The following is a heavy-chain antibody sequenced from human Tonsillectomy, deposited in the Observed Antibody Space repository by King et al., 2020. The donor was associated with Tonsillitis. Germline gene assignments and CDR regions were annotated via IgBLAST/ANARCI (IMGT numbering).Heavy chain of an antibody. CDR1: EYTFTSYD. CDR3: ARGVVASPDRWFDF. V-gene: IGHV1-8*01. Sequence: QLVQSGAEVKKPGASVKVSCKASEYTFTSYDINWVRQAPGQGPEWMGWMNPNSGNTGYPQKFQGRVTMTRDTSIRTVYMELTSLRSEDTAIYYCARGVVASPDRWFDFWGQGTLITVTS. CDR2: MNPNSGNT. D-gene: IGHD6-6*01. J-gene: IGHJ4*02.